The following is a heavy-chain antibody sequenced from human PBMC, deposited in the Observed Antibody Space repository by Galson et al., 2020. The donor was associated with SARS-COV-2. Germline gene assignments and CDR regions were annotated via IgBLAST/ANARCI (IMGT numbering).Heavy chain of an antibody. D-gene: IGHD3-9*01. CDR3: ARSRTTYYDILTGYWPRYYYYEMEV. Sequence: ASVKVSCKASGYTFTSYDINWVRQATGQGLEWLGWMNPNSGNTGYAQKFQGRVTMTRNTSINTAYMELSSLRSEDTAVYYCARSRTTYYDILTGYWPRYYYYEMEVGGQGTTVAVAS. CDR1: GYTFTSYD. V-gene: IGHV1-8*01. J-gene: IGHJ6*02. CDR2: MNPNSGNT.